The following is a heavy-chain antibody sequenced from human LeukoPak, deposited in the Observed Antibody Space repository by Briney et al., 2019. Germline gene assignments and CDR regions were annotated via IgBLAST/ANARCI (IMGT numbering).Heavy chain of an antibody. D-gene: IGHD3-10*01. CDR2: ISSSSSYI. CDR1: GFTFNTYS. J-gene: IGHJ4*02. CDR3: ARDLSYGSGDY. Sequence: PGGSLRLSCEASGFTFNTYSMNWARQAPGKGLEWVSSISSSSSYIYYADSVKGRFTISRDNAKNSLYLQMTSLRAEDTAVYYCARDLSYGSGDYWGQGILVTVSS. V-gene: IGHV3-21*01.